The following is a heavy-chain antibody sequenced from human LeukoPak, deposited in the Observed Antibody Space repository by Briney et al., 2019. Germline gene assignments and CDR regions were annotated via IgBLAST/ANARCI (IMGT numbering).Heavy chain of an antibody. CDR3: AKPYWHYYDSSRYYLPDY. CDR1: GFTFSSYG. CDR2: ISYDGSNK. V-gene: IGHV3-30*18. J-gene: IGHJ4*02. D-gene: IGHD3-22*01. Sequence: PGGSLRLSCAASGFTFSSYGMHWVRQAPGKGLEWVAVISYDGSNKYYADSVKGRFTIYSDNSKNTLYLQMNSLRAEDTAVYYCAKPYWHYYDSSRYYLPDYWGQGTLVTVSS.